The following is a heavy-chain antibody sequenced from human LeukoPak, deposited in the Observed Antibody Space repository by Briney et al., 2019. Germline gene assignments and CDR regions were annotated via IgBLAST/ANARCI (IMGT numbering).Heavy chain of an antibody. D-gene: IGHD3-22*01. J-gene: IGHJ4*02. CDR3: AKVGQGRYYYDSSGYYPYYFDY. CDR2: ISGSGGST. CDR1: GFTFSSYA. Sequence: GGSLRLSCAASGFTFSSYAMSWVRQAPGKGLEWVSAISGSGGSTYYAGSVKGRFTISRDNPKNTLYLQMNSLRAEDTAVYYCAKVGQGRYYYDSSGYYPYYFDYWGQGTLVTVSS. V-gene: IGHV3-23*01.